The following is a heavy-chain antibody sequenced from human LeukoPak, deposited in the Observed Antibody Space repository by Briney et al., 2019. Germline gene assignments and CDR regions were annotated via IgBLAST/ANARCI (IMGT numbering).Heavy chain of an antibody. V-gene: IGHV3-23*01. CDR1: GFTFSSYA. CDR2: ISGSGGST. Sequence: GGSLRLSCAASGFTFSSYAMSWVRQAPGKGLEWVSAISGSGGSTYYADSVKGRFTISRDNSKNTLYLQMNSLRAEDTAVYYCAKAYEVRNSPYNWFDPWGQGTLVTVSS. CDR3: AKAYEVRNSPYNWFDP. J-gene: IGHJ5*02. D-gene: IGHD4-23*01.